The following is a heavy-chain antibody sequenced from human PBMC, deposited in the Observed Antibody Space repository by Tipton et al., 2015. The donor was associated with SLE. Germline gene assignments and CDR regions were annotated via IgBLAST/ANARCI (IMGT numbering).Heavy chain of an antibody. J-gene: IGHJ6*02. CDR1: GYSISTSDSNW. CDR3: ARGCSSSTCEPFYFFGMDV. V-gene: IGHV4-28*03. D-gene: IGHD2-2*01. CDR2: IYYRGTA. Sequence: LRLSCAVSGYSISTSDSNWWGWIRQPPGKGLEWIGYIYYRGTAYYNPSLRSRVTVSVDPSKNQFSLRLISVTAADTAAYYCARGCSSSTCEPFYFFGMDVWGQGTTVTVSS.